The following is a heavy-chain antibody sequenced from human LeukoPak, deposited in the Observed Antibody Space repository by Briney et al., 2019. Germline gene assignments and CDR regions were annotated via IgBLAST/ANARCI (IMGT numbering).Heavy chain of an antibody. V-gene: IGHV4-30-4*01. CDR3: ARVRTYYDFWSGYSYNWFDP. CDR1: GGSISSGDYY. CDR2: IYYSGST. J-gene: IGHJ5*02. D-gene: IGHD3-3*01. Sequence: PSQTLSLTCTVSGGSISSGDYYWSWIRQPPGKGLEWIGYIYYSGSTYYNPSLKSRVTISVDTSKNQLSLKLSSVTAADTAVYYCARVRTYYDFWSGYSYNWFDPWGQGTLVTVSS.